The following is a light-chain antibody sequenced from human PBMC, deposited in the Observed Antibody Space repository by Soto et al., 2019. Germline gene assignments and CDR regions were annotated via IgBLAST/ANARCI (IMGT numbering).Light chain of an antibody. CDR3: SSYTSTSTLV. J-gene: IGLJ3*02. Sequence: QSALTQPAAVSGSPGQSITISCTGASSDIGGYHYVSWYQQHPGKAPKLMIYEVSNRPSGVSHRFFGSKSGNMASLTISGLQAEDEADYYCSSYTSTSTLVFGGGTKVTVL. V-gene: IGLV2-14*01. CDR1: SSDIGGYHY. CDR2: EVS.